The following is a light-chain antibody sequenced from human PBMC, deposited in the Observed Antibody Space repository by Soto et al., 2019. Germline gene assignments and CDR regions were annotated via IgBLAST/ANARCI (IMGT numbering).Light chain of an antibody. V-gene: IGKV1-13*02. J-gene: IGKJ3*01. CDR2: DAS. CDR1: QGISTA. Sequence: AIPLTQSPSSLSASVGGRVTITCRASQGISTALAWYQQRPGKAPKLLIYDASSLESGVPSRFSGSGSGTDFTLTISSLQPEDFATYYCQQYNSYPQTFGPGTKVDIK. CDR3: QQYNSYPQT.